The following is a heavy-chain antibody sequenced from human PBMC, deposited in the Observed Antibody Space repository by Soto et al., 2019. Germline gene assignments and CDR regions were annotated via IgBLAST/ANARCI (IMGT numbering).Heavy chain of an antibody. CDR1: GYSFTSYW. Sequence: PGESLKISCKASGYSFTSYWIGWVRQTPGKGLEWMGIIWPADSDTRYSSSFQGHVTISVDKSICTSYLQWSSLEASDTAIFYCARREGSGWFAYWGQGTLVTVSS. CDR3: ARREGSGWFAY. J-gene: IGHJ5*01. V-gene: IGHV5-51*01. D-gene: IGHD6-19*01. CDR2: IWPADSDT.